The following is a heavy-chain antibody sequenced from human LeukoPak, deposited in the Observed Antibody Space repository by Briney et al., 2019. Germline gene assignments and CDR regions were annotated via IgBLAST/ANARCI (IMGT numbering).Heavy chain of an antibody. CDR1: GYNFVNHY. V-gene: IGHV1-46*01. CDR3: AREATDGGFDL. J-gene: IGHJ4*02. Sequence: ASVKVSCKTSGYNFVNHYMHWVRQAPGQGLVWMGIIMPSGGNTNYAQTFQDRVTMTRDMSTTTVYMEVRSLTSDDTAIYYCAREATDGGFDLWGQGTLVTVSS. CDR2: IMPSGGNT.